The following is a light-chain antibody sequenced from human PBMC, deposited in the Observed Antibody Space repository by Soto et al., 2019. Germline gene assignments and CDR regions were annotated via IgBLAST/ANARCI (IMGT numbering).Light chain of an antibody. CDR1: QRVSSSY. Sequence: EIVLTQSPGTLSLSPGERATLSCRASQRVSSSYLAWYQQKPGQAPRLLIYGASSRATGIPDRFSGSGSVTDFTLTISRLEPEDFAVYYCQQYASSLGLTFGGGTKVEIK. V-gene: IGKV3-20*01. J-gene: IGKJ4*01. CDR2: GAS. CDR3: QQYASSLGLT.